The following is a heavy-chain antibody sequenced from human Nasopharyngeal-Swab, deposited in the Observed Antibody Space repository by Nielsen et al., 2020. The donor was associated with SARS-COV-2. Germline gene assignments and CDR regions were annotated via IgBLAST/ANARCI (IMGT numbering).Heavy chain of an antibody. CDR2: IHHSGST. CDR3: ARGYHDKSVYYYDWYFDL. J-gene: IGHJ2*01. D-gene: IGHD3-22*01. Sequence: WILQPPGKGLEWIGNIHHSGSTNYNPSLKSRVTISVDTSKNQFSLKLTSVTAADTAIYYCARGYHDKSVYYYDWYFDLWGRGTLVTVSS. V-gene: IGHV4-59*01.